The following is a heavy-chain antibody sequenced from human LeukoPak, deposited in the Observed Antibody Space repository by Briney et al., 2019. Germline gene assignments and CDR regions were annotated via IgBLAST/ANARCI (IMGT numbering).Heavy chain of an antibody. CDR1: GGSISSYY. J-gene: IGHJ6*02. Sequence: PSGTLSLTCTVSGGSISSYYWSWIRQPPGKGLEWIGYIYYSGSTNYNPSLKSRVTISVDTSKNQFSLKLSSVTAADTAVYYCARDGFWSGYFPYYGMDVWGQGTTVTVSS. CDR2: IYYSGST. CDR3: ARDGFWSGYFPYYGMDV. V-gene: IGHV4-59*01. D-gene: IGHD3-3*01.